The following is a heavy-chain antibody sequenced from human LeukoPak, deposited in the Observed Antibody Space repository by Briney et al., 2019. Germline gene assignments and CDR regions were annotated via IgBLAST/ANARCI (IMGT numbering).Heavy chain of an antibody. J-gene: IGHJ4*02. V-gene: IGHV1-46*01. Sequence: ASVKVSCKASGYTFTSYYMHWVRQAPGQGLEWMGIINPSGGSASYAQKFQGRVTMIRDTSTSTVYMELSSLRSEDTAAYYCARGVRIEGSGSYEGPFFDYWGQGTLVTVSS. CDR3: ARGVRIEGSGSYEGPFFDY. CDR2: INPSGGSA. D-gene: IGHD3-10*01. CDR1: GYTFTSYY.